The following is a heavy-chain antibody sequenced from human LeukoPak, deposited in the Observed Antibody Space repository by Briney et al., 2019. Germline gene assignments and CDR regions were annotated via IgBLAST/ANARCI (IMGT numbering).Heavy chain of an antibody. D-gene: IGHD3-3*01. V-gene: IGHV3-23*01. Sequence: GGTLRLSCAASGFTFSSYGMSWVRQAPGKGLEWVSAISGSGGRTYYADSVKGRFTISRDNSKNTLYLQMNSLRAEGTAVYYCAKGRSSGYAYYFDYWGQGTLVTVSS. CDR2: ISGSGGRT. CDR1: GFTFSSYG. J-gene: IGHJ4*02. CDR3: AKGRSSGYAYYFDY.